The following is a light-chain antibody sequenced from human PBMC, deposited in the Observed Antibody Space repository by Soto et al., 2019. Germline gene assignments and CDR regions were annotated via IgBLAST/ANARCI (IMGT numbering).Light chain of an antibody. J-gene: IGLJ1*01. V-gene: IGLV2-14*01. CDR2: EVS. Sequence: QSVLIQPASVSGSPGQSTTISCTGTSRDVGGSNYVSWYQHHPHRAPKLLIYEVSYRPSGVSSRFSGSKSGNTASLTISGLQDEDEADYYCSSYTSRNNLDVFGVGTKVTVL. CDR1: SRDVGGSNY. CDR3: SSYTSRNNLDV.